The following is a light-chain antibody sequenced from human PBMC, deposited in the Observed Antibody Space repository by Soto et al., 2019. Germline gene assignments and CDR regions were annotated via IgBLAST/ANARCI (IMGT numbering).Light chain of an antibody. CDR1: SGHSSYA. J-gene: IGLJ2*01. CDR3: QTWGTGTVV. Sequence: QLVLTQSPSASASLGASVKLTCTLSSGHSSYAIAWHQQQPEKGPRYLMKLNSDGSHSKGDGIPDRFSASTSGAERYLTIPSLQSEDEADYYCQTWGTGTVVFGGGTKLTVL. V-gene: IGLV4-69*01. CDR2: LNSDGSH.